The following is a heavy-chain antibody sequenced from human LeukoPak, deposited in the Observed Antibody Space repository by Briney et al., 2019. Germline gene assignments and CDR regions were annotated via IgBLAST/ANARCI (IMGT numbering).Heavy chain of an antibody. V-gene: IGHV3-30*04. CDR2: ISYDGSNK. J-gene: IGHJ4*02. D-gene: IGHD6-13*01. Sequence: GGSLRLSCAASGFTFSSYAMHWVRQAPGKGLEWGAVISYDGSNKYYADSVKGRFTISRDNSKNTLYLQMNSLRAEDTAVYYCARDRGGAAATYYFDYWGQGTLVTVSS. CDR1: GFTFSSYA. CDR3: ARDRGGAAATYYFDY.